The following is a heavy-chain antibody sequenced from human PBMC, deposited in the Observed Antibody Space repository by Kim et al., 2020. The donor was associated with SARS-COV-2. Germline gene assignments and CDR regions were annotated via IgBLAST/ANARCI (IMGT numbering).Heavy chain of an antibody. V-gene: IGHV1-69*06. CDR3: ARDPTPHGSYGFSDRGPMDV. CDR2: IIPIFGTA. D-gene: IGHD5-18*01. CDR1: GGTFRSYA. Sequence: SVKVSCKASGGTFRSYAISWVRQAPGQGLEWMGGIIPIFGTANYAQKFQGRVTITADKSTSTAYMELSRLRSEDTAVYYCARDPTPHGSYGFSDRGPMDVWGQGTTVTVSS. J-gene: IGHJ6*02.